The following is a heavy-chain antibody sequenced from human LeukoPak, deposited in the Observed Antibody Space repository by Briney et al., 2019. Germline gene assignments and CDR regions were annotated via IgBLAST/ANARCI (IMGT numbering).Heavy chain of an antibody. CDR3: ASRNYYDSSGYYYYYFDY. J-gene: IGHJ4*02. D-gene: IGHD3-22*01. Sequence: GGSLRLSCAASRFTFSSSAMSWVRQAPGKGLEWVSGISGSGTSTYYADSVKGRFTISRDNSKNTLYLQMNSLRAEDTAVYYCASRNYYDSSGYYYYYFDYWGQGILVTVSS. CDR1: RFTFSSSA. V-gene: IGHV3-23*01. CDR2: ISGSGTST.